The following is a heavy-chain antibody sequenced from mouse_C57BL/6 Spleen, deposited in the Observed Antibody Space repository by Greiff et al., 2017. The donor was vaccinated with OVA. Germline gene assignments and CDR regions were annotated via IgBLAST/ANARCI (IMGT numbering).Heavy chain of an antibody. D-gene: IGHD4-1*01. Sequence: QVQLQQSGAELVRPGASVTLSCKASGYTFTDYEMHWVKQTPVHGLEWIGAIDPETGGTAYNQKFKGKAILTADKSSSTAYMELRSLTSEDSAVYYCTRRELGRRGFAYWGQGTLVTVSA. CDR1: GYTFTDYE. J-gene: IGHJ3*01. CDR3: TRRELGRRGFAY. CDR2: IDPETGGT. V-gene: IGHV1-15*01.